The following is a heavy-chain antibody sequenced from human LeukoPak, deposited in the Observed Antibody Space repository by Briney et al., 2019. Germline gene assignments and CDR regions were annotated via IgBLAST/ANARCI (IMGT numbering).Heavy chain of an antibody. V-gene: IGHV3-48*03. CDR2: ISSSGDII. CDR1: GFTFGTYA. Sequence: QPGGSLRLSCAASGFTFGTYAMNWVRQAPGKGLEWVSYISSSGDIIYYADSVKGRFTISRDNARNSLYLQMNSLRAEDTAVYYCARGWFDTWGQGTLVTVSS. CDR3: ARGWFDT. J-gene: IGHJ5*02.